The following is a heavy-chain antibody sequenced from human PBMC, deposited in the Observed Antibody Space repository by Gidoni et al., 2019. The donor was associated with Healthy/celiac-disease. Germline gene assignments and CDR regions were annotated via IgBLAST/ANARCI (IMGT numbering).Heavy chain of an antibody. D-gene: IGHD3-3*01. CDR1: GGSFSGYY. CDR2: INHSGST. J-gene: IGHJ4*02. CDR3: ARGGGPIYDFWSGYHYFDY. Sequence: QVQLQQWGAGLLKPSETLSLTCAVYGGSFSGYYWSWIRQPPGKGLEWIGEINHSGSTNYNPSLKSRVTISVDTSKNQFSLKLSSVTAADTAVYYCARGGGPIYDFWSGYHYFDYWGQGTLVTVSS. V-gene: IGHV4-34*01.